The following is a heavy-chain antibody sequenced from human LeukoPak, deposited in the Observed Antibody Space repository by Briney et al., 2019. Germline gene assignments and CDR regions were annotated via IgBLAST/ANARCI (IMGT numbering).Heavy chain of an antibody. J-gene: IGHJ6*03. D-gene: IGHD6-13*01. CDR1: GGSISSYY. Sequence: SETLSLTCTVSGGSISSYYWSWIRQPPGKGLEWIGYIYYSGSTYYNPPLKSRVTISVDTSKNQFSLKLSSVTAADTAVYYCARVRQQLVLGYYYYYMDVWGKGTTVTVSS. CDR2: IYYSGST. CDR3: ARVRQQLVLGYYYYYMDV. V-gene: IGHV4-59*12.